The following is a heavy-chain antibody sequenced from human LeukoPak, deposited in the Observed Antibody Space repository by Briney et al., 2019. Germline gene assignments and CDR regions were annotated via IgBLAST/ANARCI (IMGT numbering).Heavy chain of an antibody. CDR2: INPNSGGT. V-gene: IGHV1-2*02. CDR1: GYTFTGYY. J-gene: IGHJ6*03. CDR3: ARDLLRGWTYYYYMDV. Sequence: ASVKVSCKASGYTFTGYYMHWVRQAPGQGLEWMGWINPNSGGTNYAQKFQGRVTMTRDMSTSTVYMELSSLRSEDTAVYYCARDLLRGWTYYYYMDVWGKGTTVTVSS. D-gene: IGHD2-15*01.